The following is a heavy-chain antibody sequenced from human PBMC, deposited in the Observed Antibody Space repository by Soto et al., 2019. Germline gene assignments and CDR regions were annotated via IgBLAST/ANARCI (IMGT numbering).Heavy chain of an antibody. J-gene: IGHJ4*02. CDR3: ARGPTIRQYQLHRGGFDY. CDR2: IYYSGST. V-gene: IGHV4-39*01. D-gene: IGHD2-2*01. Sequence: SETLSLTCTVSGGSISSSSYYWGWIRQPPGKGLEWIGSIYYSGSTYYNPSLKSRVTISVDTSKNQFSLKLSSVTAADTAVYYCARGPTIRQYQLHRGGFDYWGQGTLVTVSS. CDR1: GGSISSSSYY.